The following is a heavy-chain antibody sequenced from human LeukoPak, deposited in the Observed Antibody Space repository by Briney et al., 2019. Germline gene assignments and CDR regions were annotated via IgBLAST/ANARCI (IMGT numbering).Heavy chain of an antibody. J-gene: IGHJ4*02. Sequence: SGPALLKPTQSLTLTCTFSGFSLSTSGMRVSWIRQPPGKALEWLARIDWDDDKFYSTSLKTRLTISKDTSKNQVVLTMTNMDPVDTATYYCARMVVVTAYTFDYWGQGTLVTVSS. CDR1: GFSLSTSGMR. D-gene: IGHD2-21*02. CDR2: IDWDDDK. V-gene: IGHV2-70*04. CDR3: ARMVVVTAYTFDY.